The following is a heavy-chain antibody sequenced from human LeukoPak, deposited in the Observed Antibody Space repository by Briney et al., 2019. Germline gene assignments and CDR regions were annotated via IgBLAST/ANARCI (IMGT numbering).Heavy chain of an antibody. CDR1: GYTFTSYY. D-gene: IGHD3-10*01. CDR2: INPSGGST. J-gene: IGHJ4*02. CDR3: TRDQRYYYGSGSYYGLDY. V-gene: IGHV1-46*01. Sequence: GASVKVSCKASGYTFTSYYIHWVRQAPGQGLEWMGIINPSGGSTTYAQKFQGRVTMTRDTSTNTVYMDLSSLRSEDTAVYYCTRDQRYYYGSGSYYGLDYWGQGTLVTVSS.